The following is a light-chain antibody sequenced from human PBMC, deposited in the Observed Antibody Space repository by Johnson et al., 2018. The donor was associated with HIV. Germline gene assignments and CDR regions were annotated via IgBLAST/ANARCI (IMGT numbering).Light chain of an antibody. CDR2: END. J-gene: IGLJ1*01. CDR1: GSNIGSHY. Sequence: QSVLTQPPSVSAAPGQRVTISCSGRGSNIGSHYVSWYQQLPGTAPKLLIFENDKRPSGIPDRSSGSKSGTSATLGITGLQAGDEADYYCGTWDNSLSIGYVFGTGTKVTVL. V-gene: IGLV1-51*02. CDR3: GTWDNSLSIGYV.